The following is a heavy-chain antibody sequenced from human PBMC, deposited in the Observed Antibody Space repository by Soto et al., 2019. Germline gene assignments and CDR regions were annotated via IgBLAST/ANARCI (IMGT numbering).Heavy chain of an antibody. CDR1: GDSVRNTHYY. V-gene: IGHV4-61*01. D-gene: IGHD3-9*01. Sequence: SETLYLTFNVSGDSVRNTHYYWSWIRQPPGKGLEWIGYIYSTGATNYNPSLKSRVTISLDTSKNQFSLQLNSVTTADTAVYSCGSMNILAVHTFDFWGQGIMVTV. CDR3: GSMNILAVHTFDF. J-gene: IGHJ3*01. CDR2: IYSTGAT.